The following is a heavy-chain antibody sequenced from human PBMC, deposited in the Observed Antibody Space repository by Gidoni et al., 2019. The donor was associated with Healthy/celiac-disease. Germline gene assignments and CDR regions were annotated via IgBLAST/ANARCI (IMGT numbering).Heavy chain of an antibody. CDR3: ARVVVVHLDYYYMDV. Sequence: QVQLQESCPGLVKPSATLSLPCTVSVGSISSYYWSWIRQPAGKGLEWIGRIYTSGSTNYNPSLKSRVTMSVDTSKNQFSLKLSSVTAADTAVYYCARVVVVHLDYYYMDVWGKGTTVTVSS. D-gene: IGHD2-15*01. J-gene: IGHJ6*03. CDR1: VGSISSYY. V-gene: IGHV4-4*07. CDR2: IYTSGST.